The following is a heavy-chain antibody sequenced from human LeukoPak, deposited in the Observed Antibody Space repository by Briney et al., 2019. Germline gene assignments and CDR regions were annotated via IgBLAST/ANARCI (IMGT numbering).Heavy chain of an antibody. CDR2: ISDGGDNT. D-gene: IGHD3-10*01. Sequence: GGSLRLSCAASGFTFSSFAMSWVRQAPGKGLEWVSLISDGGDNTYYADSVKGRLTISRDNSKNTLYLQMNSLGAEDTAVYYCAKLGNFASGSYSDWGQGTLVTVSS. CDR1: GFTFSSFA. CDR3: AKLGNFASGSYSD. V-gene: IGHV3-23*01. J-gene: IGHJ4*02.